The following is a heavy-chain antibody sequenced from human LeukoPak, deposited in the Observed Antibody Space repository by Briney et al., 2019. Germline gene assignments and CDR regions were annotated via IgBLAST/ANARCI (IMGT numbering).Heavy chain of an antibody. D-gene: IGHD6-13*01. CDR2: INPKNAGT. V-gene: IGHV1-2*02. CDR1: GYTFTGHY. J-gene: IGHJ4*02. CDR3: ARTLYIAAAPGGLDY. Sequence: GASVKVSCKASGYTFTGHYMHWVRQAPGQGLEWMGWINPKNAGTNYAQKFQGRVTMTRDTSTGTAYMELSRLRSDDTAVYYCARTLYIAAAPGGLDYWGQGTLVTVSS.